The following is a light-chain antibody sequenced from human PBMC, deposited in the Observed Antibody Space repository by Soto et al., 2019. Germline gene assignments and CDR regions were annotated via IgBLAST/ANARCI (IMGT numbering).Light chain of an antibody. CDR1: TYHIGAPYD. J-gene: IGLJ1*01. V-gene: IGLV1-40*01. CDR3: QSYDSSLSAYV. CDR2: GNS. Sequence: QSVLTQPPSVSGAPGQRVTISCTGSTYHIGAPYDVNWYQQFPGTAPKLLIFGNSNRPSGVPDRFSGSRSGTSASLAITGLQTEDEADYYCQSYDSSLSAYVFGSGTKVTVL.